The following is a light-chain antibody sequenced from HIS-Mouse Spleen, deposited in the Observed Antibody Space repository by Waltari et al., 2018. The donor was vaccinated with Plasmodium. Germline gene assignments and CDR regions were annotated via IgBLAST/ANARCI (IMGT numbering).Light chain of an antibody. CDR3: QVWDSSSDEV. CDR1: NIGSKS. Sequence: SYVLTQPPSVSVAPGQTARITCGGNNIGSKSVHWYQQKPGQAPVLVVYADSDRPSGIPERFSGSNSGNTATLTISRVEAGDEADYYCQVWDSSSDEVFGGGTKLTVL. V-gene: IGLV3-21*02. CDR2: ADS. J-gene: IGLJ3*02.